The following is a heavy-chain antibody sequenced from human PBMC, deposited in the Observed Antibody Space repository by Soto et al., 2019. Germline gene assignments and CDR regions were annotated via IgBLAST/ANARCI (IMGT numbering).Heavy chain of an antibody. CDR1: GGSISSGGYY. D-gene: IGHD3-22*01. V-gene: IGHV4-31*03. CDR2: IYYSGST. J-gene: IGHJ4*02. Sequence: QVQLQESGPGLVKPSQTLSLTCTVSGGSISSGGYYWSWIRQHPGKGLEWIGYIYYSGSTYYNPSLKRRVTMSVDMSKHEFTLKLSSVPAADTAVYYCARGDSSGYSSPGDMFDYWGQGTLVTVSS. CDR3: ARGDSSGYSSPGDMFDY.